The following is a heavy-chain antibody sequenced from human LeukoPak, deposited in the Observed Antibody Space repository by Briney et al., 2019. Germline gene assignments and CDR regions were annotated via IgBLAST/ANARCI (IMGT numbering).Heavy chain of an antibody. D-gene: IGHD5-18*01. CDR3: ASLDTAHPSGVH. CDR2: MKRDGGEK. V-gene: IGHV3-7*01. Sequence: GGSLRLSCEASTFTFTPGWMSWVRQAPGKGLEWVAMMKRDGGEKHYVDSVRGRFTISRDNAKNSLYLQMDSLRDEDTAVYYCASLDTAHPSGVHWGQGTLVTVSP. J-gene: IGHJ4*02. CDR1: TFTFTPGW.